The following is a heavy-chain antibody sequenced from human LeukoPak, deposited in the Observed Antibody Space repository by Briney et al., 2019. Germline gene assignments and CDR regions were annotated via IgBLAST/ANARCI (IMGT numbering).Heavy chain of an antibody. D-gene: IGHD3-3*01. Sequence: SETLSLTCTVSGYSISSGYYWGWIRQPPGKGLEWIGSIYHSGSTYYNPSLKSRVTISVDTSKNQFSLKLSSVTAADTAVYYCARVFGYDFWSGYSNNWFDPWGQGTLVIVSS. CDR2: IYHSGST. J-gene: IGHJ5*02. V-gene: IGHV4-38-2*02. CDR3: ARVFGYDFWSGYSNNWFDP. CDR1: GYSISSGYY.